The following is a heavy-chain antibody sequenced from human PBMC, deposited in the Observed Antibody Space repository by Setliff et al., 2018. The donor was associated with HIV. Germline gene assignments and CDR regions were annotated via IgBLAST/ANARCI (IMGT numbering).Heavy chain of an antibody. D-gene: IGHD3-9*01. CDR2: INHSGKT. Sequence: PSETLSLTCAVYGGSFSNYYWSWIRQPPGKGPEWIGEINHSGKTDYNPSLKNRATISVDTSKNQFSLKVNSVTAADTAVYYCASTRIPIWFFHYWAQGTLVTVSS. CDR1: GGSFSNYY. CDR3: ASTRIPIWFFHY. J-gene: IGHJ4*02. V-gene: IGHV4-34*01.